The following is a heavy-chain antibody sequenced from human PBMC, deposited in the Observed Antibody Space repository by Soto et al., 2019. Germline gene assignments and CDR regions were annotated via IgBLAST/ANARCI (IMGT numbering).Heavy chain of an antibody. CDR3: AQDVLTVVQAAKHRPIPAKYYYGMDV. CDR2: ISYDGSNK. Sequence: GSLRLSCAASGFTFSSYGMHWVRQAPGKGLEWVAVISYDGSNKYYADSVKGRFTISRDNSKNTLYLQMNSLRAEDTAVYYRAQDVLTVVQAAKHRPIPAKYYYGMDVRGQANTVTVSS. CDR1: GFTFSSYG. D-gene: IGHD2-2*01. J-gene: IGHJ6*02. V-gene: IGHV3-30*18.